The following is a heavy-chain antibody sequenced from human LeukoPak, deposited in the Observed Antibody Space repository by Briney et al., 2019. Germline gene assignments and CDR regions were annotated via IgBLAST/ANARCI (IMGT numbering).Heavy chain of an antibody. J-gene: IGHJ4*02. V-gene: IGHV3-66*01. CDR1: GFTVSNNY. CDR3: ARGGATRYCTNGVCHYFDY. Sequence: GGSLRLPCAASGFTVSNNYMSWVRQAPGKGLEWVSVIFSGGSTNYADSVKGRLTISRDNSKNTLYLQMNSLRAEDTAVYYCARGGATRYCTNGVCHYFDYWGQGTLVTVSS. D-gene: IGHD2-8*01. CDR2: IFSGGST.